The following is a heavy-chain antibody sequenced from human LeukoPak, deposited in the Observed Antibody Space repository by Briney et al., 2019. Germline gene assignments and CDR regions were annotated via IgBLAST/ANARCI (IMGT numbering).Heavy chain of an antibody. Sequence: ASVNVSCKASGYTFTSYGISWVRQAPGQGLEWMGWISAYNGNTNYAQKFQGRVTITADESTSTAYMELSSLRSEDTAVYYCARAGYSSGWYYYWGQGTLVTVSS. J-gene: IGHJ4*02. CDR3: ARAGYSSGWYYY. V-gene: IGHV1-18*01. CDR1: GYTFTSYG. D-gene: IGHD6-19*01. CDR2: ISAYNGNT.